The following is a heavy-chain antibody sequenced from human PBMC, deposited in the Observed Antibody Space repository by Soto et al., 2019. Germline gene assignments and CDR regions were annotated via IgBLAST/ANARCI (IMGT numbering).Heavy chain of an antibody. D-gene: IGHD3-10*01. CDR3: ARHRGPTGPNY. CDR2: MYHSGNT. Sequence: QLQLQELGPGLVKPSETLSLTCTVSGDSISSNNYHWGWIRQPPGKGLEWIGSMYHSGNTYHNPSLKSRVTISVDTSKNQFSLNLRSVTAADTAVYYCARHRGPTGPNYWGQGTLVTVSS. CDR1: GDSISSNNYH. V-gene: IGHV4-39*01. J-gene: IGHJ4*02.